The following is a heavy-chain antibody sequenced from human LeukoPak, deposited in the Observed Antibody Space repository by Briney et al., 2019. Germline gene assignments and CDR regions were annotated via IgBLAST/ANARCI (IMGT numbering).Heavy chain of an antibody. D-gene: IGHD6-13*01. CDR3: ASTVAGMRH. Sequence: SETLSLTCTVSGGSISSENYYWSWIRQPPGKGLEWIGYIYYSGSTYYNPSLKSRVTISVDTSKNQFSLKLSSVTAADTAVYYCASTVAGMRHWGQGTLVTVSS. CDR1: GGSISSENYY. CDR2: IYYSGST. V-gene: IGHV4-30-4*01. J-gene: IGHJ4*02.